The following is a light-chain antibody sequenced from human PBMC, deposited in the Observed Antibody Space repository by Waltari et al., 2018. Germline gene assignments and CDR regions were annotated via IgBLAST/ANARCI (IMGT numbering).Light chain of an antibody. Sequence: EIVMTQSPATLSVSPGEGVTLSCRASRSVTNMLAWYQQKPGQAPRLLMYDASTRAAGIPARFSGSESGTEFTLTINSLQSEDFAVYFCQQYYNWPLTFGPGTKVEIK. J-gene: IGKJ3*01. CDR2: DAS. CDR1: RSVTNM. CDR3: QQYYNWPLT. V-gene: IGKV3-15*01.